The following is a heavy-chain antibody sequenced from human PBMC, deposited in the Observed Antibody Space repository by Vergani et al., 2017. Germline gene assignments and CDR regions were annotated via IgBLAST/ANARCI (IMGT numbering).Heavy chain of an antibody. CDR1: GFTFSSYA. V-gene: IGHV3-23*01. D-gene: IGHD1-26*01. CDR3: AREADGGWERLHLGWCAEGLDY. Sequence: EVQLLESGGGLVQPGGSLRLSCAASGFTFSSYAMSWVRQAPGKGLEWVSAISGSGGSTYYADSVKGRFTISRDNSKNTLYLQMNSLRAEDTAVYYCAREADGGWERLHLGWCAEGLDYWGQGTLVTVSS. J-gene: IGHJ4*02. CDR2: ISGSGGST.